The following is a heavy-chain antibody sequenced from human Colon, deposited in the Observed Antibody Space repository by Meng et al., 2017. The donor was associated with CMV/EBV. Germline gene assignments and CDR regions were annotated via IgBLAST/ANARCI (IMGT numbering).Heavy chain of an antibody. J-gene: IGHJ4*02. CDR2: ISSSSTHI. V-gene: IGHV3-21*04. Sequence: GESLKISCAASGFTFSSFSMNWVRQAPGKGLEWVSSISSSSTHIYYADSVRGRFTISRDNAKNTLVLQMDSLRAEDTATFYCARQGFGDYSYYFDHWGQGILVTVSS. D-gene: IGHD4-17*01. CDR3: ARQGFGDYSYYFDH. CDR1: GFTFSSFS.